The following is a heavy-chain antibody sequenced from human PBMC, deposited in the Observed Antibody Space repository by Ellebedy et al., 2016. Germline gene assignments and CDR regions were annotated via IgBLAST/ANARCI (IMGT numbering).Heavy chain of an antibody. J-gene: IGHJ4*02. V-gene: IGHV1-2*02. CDR2: INPNSGGT. CDR1: GYTFTGYY. CDR3: ARDDSGWYGDFDY. D-gene: IGHD6-19*01. Sequence: ASVKVSXKASGYTFTGYYMHWVRQAPGQGLEWMGWINPNSGGTNYAQKFQGRVTMTRDTSISTAYMELSRLRSDDTAVYYCARDDSGWYGDFDYWGQGTLVTVSS.